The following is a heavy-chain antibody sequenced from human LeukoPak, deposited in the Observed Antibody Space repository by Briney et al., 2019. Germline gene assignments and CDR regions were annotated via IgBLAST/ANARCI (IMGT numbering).Heavy chain of an antibody. Sequence: VASVKVSCKASGYTFTSYYMHWVRQAPGQGLEWMGIINPSGGSTSYAQKFQGRVTMTRDTSTSTVYMELSSLRSEDTAVYYCARDILTGYSQYYFDYWGQGTLVTVSS. CDR3: ARDILTGYSQYYFDY. CDR1: GYTFTSYY. V-gene: IGHV1-46*01. J-gene: IGHJ4*02. CDR2: INPSGGST. D-gene: IGHD3-9*01.